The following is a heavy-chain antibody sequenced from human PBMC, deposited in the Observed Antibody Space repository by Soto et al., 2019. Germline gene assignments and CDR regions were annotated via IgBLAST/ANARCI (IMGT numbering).Heavy chain of an antibody. J-gene: IGHJ4*02. CDR3: ARDGDYNSGRFSVDN. CDR2: VYITGTT. V-gene: IGHV4-4*07. Sequence: PSETLCLSCTFSGGSIGNYFWSWIRQPAGTGMDLIGRVYITGTTDFNPSLKSRVTMSVDASQNQVSLRLTSVTAADTAVYYCARDGDYNSGRFSVDNWGQGTMVTVSS. CDR1: GGSIGNYF. D-gene: IGHD4-4*01.